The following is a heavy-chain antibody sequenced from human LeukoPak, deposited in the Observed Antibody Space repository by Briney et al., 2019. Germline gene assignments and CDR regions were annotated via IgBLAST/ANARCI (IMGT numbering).Heavy chain of an antibody. J-gene: IGHJ5*02. V-gene: IGHV3-30*04. CDR1: GSTFSSYA. CDR2: ISYDGSNK. Sequence: GGSLRLSCAASGSTFSSYAMHWVRQAPGKGLEWVAVISYDGSNKYYADSVKGRFTISRDNSKNTLYLQMNSLRAEDTAVYYCARDPHWFDPWGQGTLVTVSS. CDR3: ARDPHWFDP.